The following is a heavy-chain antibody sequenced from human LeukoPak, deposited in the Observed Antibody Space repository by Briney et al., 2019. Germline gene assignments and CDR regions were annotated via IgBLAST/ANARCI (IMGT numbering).Heavy chain of an antibody. CDR3: ARKGSNWFDP. Sequence: ASVKVSCKASGYTFTGYYMHWVRQAPGQGLEWMGWINPNSGGTNYAQKFQGRVTMTRDTSISTAYLQWSSLKASDTAMYFCARKGSNWFDPWGQGTLVTVSS. CDR2: INPNSGGT. CDR1: GYTFTGYY. J-gene: IGHJ5*02. D-gene: IGHD3-10*01. V-gene: IGHV1-2*02.